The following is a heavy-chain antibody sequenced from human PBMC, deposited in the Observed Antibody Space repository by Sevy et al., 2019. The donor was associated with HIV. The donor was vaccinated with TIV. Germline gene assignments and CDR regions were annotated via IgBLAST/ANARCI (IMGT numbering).Heavy chain of an antibody. Sequence: GGSLRLSCAVSGFTFSNAWMNWVRQAPGKGLEWVAVIWYDGSNKYYADSVKGRFTISRDNSKNTLYLQMNSLRAEDTAVYYCAKVGTRSGWYSYYYYYMDVWGKGTTVTVSS. D-gene: IGHD6-19*01. J-gene: IGHJ6*03. CDR2: IWYDGSNK. CDR3: AKVGTRSGWYSYYYYYMDV. CDR1: GFTFSNAW. V-gene: IGHV3-33*06.